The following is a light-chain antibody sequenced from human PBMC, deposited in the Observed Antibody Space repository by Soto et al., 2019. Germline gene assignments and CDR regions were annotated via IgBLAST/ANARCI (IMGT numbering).Light chain of an antibody. CDR3: QQLNSYPPFT. CDR1: QGISSY. V-gene: IGKV1-9*01. J-gene: IGKJ3*01. CDR2: ATS. Sequence: DIQLTQSPSFLSASVGDRVTITCRASQGISSYLAWYQQKPGKAPKLLIYATSTLQSGVPSRFSGSESGTEFTLTNSSLQPEDFATYYCQQLNSYPPFTFGPGTKVDI.